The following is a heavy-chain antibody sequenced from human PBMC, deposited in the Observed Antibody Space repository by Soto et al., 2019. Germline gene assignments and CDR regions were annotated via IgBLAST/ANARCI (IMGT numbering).Heavy chain of an antibody. Sequence: QVQLVESGGGVVQPGRSLRLSCAASGFTFSSYAMHWVRQAPGKGLEWVAVISYDGSNKYYADSVKGRFTISRDNSKNTLYLQMNSLGAEDTAVYYCAREGCSGGSCTIDHPTYYFDYWGQGTLVTVSS. CDR2: ISYDGSNK. D-gene: IGHD2-15*01. CDR1: GFTFSSYA. CDR3: AREGCSGGSCTIDHPTYYFDY. V-gene: IGHV3-30-3*01. J-gene: IGHJ4*02.